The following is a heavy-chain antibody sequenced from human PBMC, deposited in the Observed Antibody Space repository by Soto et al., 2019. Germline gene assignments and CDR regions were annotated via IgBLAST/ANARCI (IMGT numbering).Heavy chain of an antibody. CDR3: ARDNNDFWSLYPLAFDY. J-gene: IGHJ4*02. V-gene: IGHV4-39*07. CDR1: GGSISSSSYY. D-gene: IGHD3-3*01. CDR2: VSTSGNV. Sequence: WTVSGGSISSSSYYWGWIRQPPGKGLEWIGRVSTSGNVVSKASLRSRLTMSVDTSKNQFSLRLTSVTAADTAVYYCARDNNDFWSLYPLAFDYWGQGALVTVSS.